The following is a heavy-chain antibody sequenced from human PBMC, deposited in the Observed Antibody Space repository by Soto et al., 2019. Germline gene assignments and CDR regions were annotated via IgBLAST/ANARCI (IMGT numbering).Heavy chain of an antibody. D-gene: IGHD3-3*01. J-gene: IGHJ4*02. CDR3: ARKQAGFFYGIDY. V-gene: IGHV4-31*03. CDR1: GGSISAGGYY. CDR2: IDGSGYT. Sequence: LSLTCTVSGGSISAGGYYWSWIRQYPGKGLEWLGYIDGSGYTFYNPSLQSRLTLSMDTSKNQFSLKLSSATAADTAVYFCARKQAGFFYGIDYWGQGTLVTVSS.